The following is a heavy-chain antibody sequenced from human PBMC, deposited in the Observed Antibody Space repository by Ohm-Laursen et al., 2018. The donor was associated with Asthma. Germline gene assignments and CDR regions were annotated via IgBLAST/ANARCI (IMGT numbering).Heavy chain of an antibody. CDR2: ISYDGRNK. CDR1: GFTLETYG. Sequence: SLRLSCAASGFTLETYGIHWVRQAPGKGLEWVAVISYDGRNKYYGDSVKGRFTISGDKSKNTVSLQMNSLKSEDTAVYYCAKGGTEYLLYGMPDQFDYWGQGSLVTVSS. CDR3: AKGGTEYLLYGMPDQFDY. V-gene: IGHV3-30*18. D-gene: IGHD3-3*01. J-gene: IGHJ4*02.